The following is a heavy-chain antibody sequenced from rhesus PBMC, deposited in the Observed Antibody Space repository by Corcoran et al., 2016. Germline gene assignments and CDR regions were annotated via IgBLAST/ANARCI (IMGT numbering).Heavy chain of an antibody. V-gene: IGHV4-169*02. Sequence: QLQLQESGPGLVKPSETLSVTCAVSGGSISSSYWSWIRQAPGKGLEWIGCIYGSGSSTNYNPSLKSRVTLSVDTSKNHLSLKLSSVTAADTAVYYCASPLRSIDYWGQGVLVTVSS. D-gene: IGHD4-29*01. CDR2: IYGSGSST. J-gene: IGHJ4*01. CDR1: GGSISSSY. CDR3: ASPLRSIDY.